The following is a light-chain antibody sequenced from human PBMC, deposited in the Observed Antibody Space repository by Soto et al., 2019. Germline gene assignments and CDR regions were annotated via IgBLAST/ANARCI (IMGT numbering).Light chain of an antibody. J-gene: IGKJ5*01. CDR2: GAS. CDR1: QSVSSSY. V-gene: IGKV3-20*01. Sequence: EIVLTQSPGTLSLSPGERATLSCRSSQSVSSSYLAWYQQKPGQAPRLLIYGASSRATGIPDRFSGSGAGTDFILTISRLEPEDFSVYYCQQYNDRPPITLGQGTRLEIK. CDR3: QQYNDRPPIT.